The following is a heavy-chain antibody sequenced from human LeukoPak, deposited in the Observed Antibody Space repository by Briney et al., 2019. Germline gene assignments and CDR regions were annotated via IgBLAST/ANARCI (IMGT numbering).Heavy chain of an antibody. CDR3: AKGGAYNSDWLFDY. CDR2: INPNSGDT. D-gene: IGHD6-19*01. V-gene: IGHV1-2*02. J-gene: IGHJ4*02. CDR1: GYTFTAYY. Sequence: ASVRVSCKASGYTFTAYYIHWVRQAPGQGLEWMGWINPNSGDTNYAPKFQGRVTMARDTSISTTYMELSRLTSDDTAVYYCAKGGAYNSDWLFDYWGQGTLVTVSS.